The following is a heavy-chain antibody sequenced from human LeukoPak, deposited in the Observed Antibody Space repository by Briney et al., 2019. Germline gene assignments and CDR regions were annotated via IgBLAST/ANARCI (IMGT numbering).Heavy chain of an antibody. Sequence: GGSLRLSCTASGFTFRDYYVTWIRQAPGKGLEWVSYIRSTGSSTAYADSVKGRFAISRDNAKNSLYLQMNSLRAEDTAVYYCARDLSGVTGYTYGRGIDYWGQGTLVTVSS. CDR3: ARDLSGVTGYTYGRGIDY. CDR1: GFTFRDYY. V-gene: IGHV3-11*04. D-gene: IGHD5-18*01. CDR2: IRSTGSST. J-gene: IGHJ4*02.